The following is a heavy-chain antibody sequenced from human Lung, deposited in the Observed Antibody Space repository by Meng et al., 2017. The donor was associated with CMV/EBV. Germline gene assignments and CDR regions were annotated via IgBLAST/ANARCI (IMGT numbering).Heavy chain of an antibody. V-gene: IGHV1-69*10. Sequence: EVMMPVSSGTVVCKTAVGSFSTYTFSWLRQAPGQVLKCMGGLIPLLNKEKSAPRFQDRLTFTADETTTTAYMELSSLTFEGTAVYFCARGRGNQPLFDFWGQGTLVTVSS. CDR3: ARGRGNQPLFDF. J-gene: IGHJ4*02. D-gene: IGHD2/OR15-2a*01. CDR2: LIPLLNKE. CDR1: VGSFSTYT.